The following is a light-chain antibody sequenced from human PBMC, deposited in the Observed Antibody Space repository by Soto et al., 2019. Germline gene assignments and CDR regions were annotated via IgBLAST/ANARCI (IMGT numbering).Light chain of an antibody. CDR3: QQYDNWPHT. V-gene: IGKV3-15*01. J-gene: IGKJ2*01. CDR1: QNLSRN. Sequence: EMVMTQSPVTLSVSPGERATLSCRASQNLSRNLAWYQQQPGQAPRLLIYGASPRATGIPARFSGSGSGTDFTLTISSLQSEDFAVYYWQQYDNWPHTFGQGTKLEIK. CDR2: GAS.